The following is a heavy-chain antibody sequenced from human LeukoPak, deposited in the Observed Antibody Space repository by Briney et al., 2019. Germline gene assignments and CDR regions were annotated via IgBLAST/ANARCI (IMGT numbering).Heavy chain of an antibody. CDR2: ISWNSGSI. CDR3: AKEELDAFDI. V-gene: IGHV3-9*01. Sequence: GRSLRLSCAASGFTFDDYAMHWVRQAPGKGQEWVSGISWNSGSIGYADSVKGRFTISRDNAKNSLYLQMNSLRAEDTALYYCAKEELDAFDIWGQGTMVTVSS. CDR1: GFTFDDYA. J-gene: IGHJ3*02. D-gene: IGHD1-7*01.